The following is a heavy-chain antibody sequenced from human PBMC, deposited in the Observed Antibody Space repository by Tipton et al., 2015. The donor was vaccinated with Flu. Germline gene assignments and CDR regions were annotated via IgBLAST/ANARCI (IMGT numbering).Heavy chain of an antibody. J-gene: IGHJ4*02. CDR3: AADHYFGSGSYY. V-gene: IGHV4-59*07. Sequence: TLSLTCTVSGGSFSSYYWSWIRQPPGKRPEWIGHIYYSGSTNYSPALQSRVTISVDTSKNQFSLRLSSVTTADTAVYFCAADHYFGSGSYYWGQGKMVTVSS. D-gene: IGHD3-10*01. CDR1: GGSFSSYY. CDR2: IYYSGST.